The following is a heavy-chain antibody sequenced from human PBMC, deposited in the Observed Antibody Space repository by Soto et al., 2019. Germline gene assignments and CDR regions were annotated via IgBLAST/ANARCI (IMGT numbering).Heavy chain of an antibody. J-gene: IGHJ4*02. CDR2: IYYSGST. D-gene: IGHD5-12*01. Sequence: PSETLSLTCTVSGGSISSYYWSWIRQPPGKGLEWIGYIYYSGSTNYNPSLKSRVTISVDTSKNQFSLKLSSVTAADTAVYYCARGWLRYYFDYWGQGTLVTVSS. CDR3: ARGWLRYYFDY. V-gene: IGHV4-59*01. CDR1: GGSISSYY.